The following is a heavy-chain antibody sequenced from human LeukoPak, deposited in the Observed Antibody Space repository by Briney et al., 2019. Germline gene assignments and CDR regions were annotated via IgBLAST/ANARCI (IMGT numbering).Heavy chain of an antibody. D-gene: IGHD5-12*01. J-gene: IGHJ4*02. Sequence: SETLSLTCTVSGVSIDNSYGYFWLWLRQPAGKGLEWIGSISFVGQTFYNSSLESRATLSVDNSRNQFSLRLRSVTAADTAVFYCARLVYSDPNYFDYWGQGSLVTVSS. CDR2: ISFVGQT. V-gene: IGHV4-39*01. CDR3: ARLVYSDPNYFDY. CDR1: GVSIDNSYGYF.